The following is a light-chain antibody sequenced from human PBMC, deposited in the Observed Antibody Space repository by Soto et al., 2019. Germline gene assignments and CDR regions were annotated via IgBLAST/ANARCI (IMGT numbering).Light chain of an antibody. CDR1: QSVSSSY. V-gene: IGKV3-20*01. CDR2: GAS. Sequence: LVWTQSPGTLSLSPGERATLSCRASQSVSSSYLAWYQQKPGQAPRLLIYGASNRATGSPDRFSGSGSGTDFTLTISRLEPEDFAVYCCQQYSHSPITFGQGTRLEIK. J-gene: IGKJ5*01. CDR3: QQYSHSPIT.